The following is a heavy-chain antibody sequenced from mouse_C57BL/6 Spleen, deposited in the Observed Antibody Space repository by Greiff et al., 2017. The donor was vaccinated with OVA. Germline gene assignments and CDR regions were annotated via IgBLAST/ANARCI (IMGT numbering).Heavy chain of an antibody. CDR1: GYTFTSYW. D-gene: IGHD2-10*02. Sequence: VQLQQPGAELVKPGASVKLSCKASGYTFTSYWMHWVKQRPGQGLEWIGMIHPNSGSTNYNEKFKSKATLTVDKSSSTAYMQLSSLTSEDSAVYYCARKEYGNYVLDYWGQGTTLTVSS. CDR3: ARKEYGNYVLDY. CDR2: IHPNSGST. J-gene: IGHJ2*01. V-gene: IGHV1-64*01.